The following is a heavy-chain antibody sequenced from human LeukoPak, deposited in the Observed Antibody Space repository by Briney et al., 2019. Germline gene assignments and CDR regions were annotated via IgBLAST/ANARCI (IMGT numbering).Heavy chain of an antibody. CDR2: IYYSGST. D-gene: IGHD5-12*01. J-gene: IGHJ6*03. CDR3: ARQQSGYVGGYYYYMDV. V-gene: IGHV4-39*01. CDR1: GVSISGSSYY. Sequence: SETLSLTCTVSGVSISGSSYYWGWIRQPPGKGLEWIGSIYYSGSTYYNPSLKSRVTISVDTSKNQFSLKLSSVTAADTAVYYCARQQSGYVGGYYYYMDVWGKGTTVTVSS.